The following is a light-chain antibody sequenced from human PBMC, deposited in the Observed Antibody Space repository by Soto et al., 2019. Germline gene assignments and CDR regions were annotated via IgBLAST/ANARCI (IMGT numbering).Light chain of an antibody. V-gene: IGKV3-20*01. J-gene: IGKJ3*01. CDR3: YQYAYSQFA. CDR2: GAS. CDR1: QSVNSDY. Sequence: EIVLTQSPGTLSLSPGERATISCRATQSVNSDYLAWYQPRPGQAPRLLMHGASSRATGIPDRFSGSGSGADFTLTISRLEPEDFAVYYCYQYAYSQFAFGPGTKVDIK.